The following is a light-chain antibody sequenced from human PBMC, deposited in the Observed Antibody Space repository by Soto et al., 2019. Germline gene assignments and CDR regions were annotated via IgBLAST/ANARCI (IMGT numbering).Light chain of an antibody. CDR3: CSYADTNTLI. Sequence: QSALTQPASVSGSPEQSITISCTGNSSDVVSYNLVSWYQQHPGLAPKLMIYEVTKRPSGVSNRFSGSKSGNTATLTISGLQADDEADYYCCSYADTNTLIFGGGTKLTVL. CDR1: SSDVVSYNL. CDR2: EVT. V-gene: IGLV2-23*02. J-gene: IGLJ2*01.